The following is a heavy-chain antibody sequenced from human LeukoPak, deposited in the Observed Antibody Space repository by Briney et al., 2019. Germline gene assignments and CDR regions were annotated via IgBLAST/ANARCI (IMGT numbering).Heavy chain of an antibody. D-gene: IGHD6-13*01. CDR2: IKQAGSEN. V-gene: IGHV3-7*01. J-gene: IGHJ3*02. CDR1: GSIFSSYW. CDR3: ARFIASPGPDAFDI. Sequence: GGSLRLSCAASGSIFSSYWMTWVRQAPGKGLEWVANIKQAGSENSYVDSVKGRFTISRDNAKNSLYLQMNSLRADETAVYFCARFIASPGPDAFDIWGQGTLVTVSS.